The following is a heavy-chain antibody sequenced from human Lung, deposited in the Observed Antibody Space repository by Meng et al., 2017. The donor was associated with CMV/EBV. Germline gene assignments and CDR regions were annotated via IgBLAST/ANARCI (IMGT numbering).Heavy chain of an antibody. CDR1: GFTLNNNA. CDR2: IVGSGRTT. Sequence: GESLKISCVVSGFTLNNNAMTWVRQAPGKGLEWVSTIVGSGRTTDYADSVKGRFTISRDSSKNTLYLEMNSLRAEDTAVYYCATSSLRRHITVFGVVFPPDSWGQGRLVTVSS. D-gene: IGHD3-3*01. V-gene: IGHV3-23*01. J-gene: IGHJ4*02. CDR3: ATSSLRRHITVFGVVFPPDS.